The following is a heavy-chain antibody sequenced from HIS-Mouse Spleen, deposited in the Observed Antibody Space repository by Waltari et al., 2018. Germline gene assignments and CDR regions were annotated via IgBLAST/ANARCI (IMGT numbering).Heavy chain of an antibody. V-gene: IGHV4-39*07. CDR2: IYYSGST. CDR3: AREIPYSSSWYDWYFDL. D-gene: IGHD6-13*01. CDR1: GGSISSSSYY. Sequence: QLQLQESGPGLVKPSETLSRTCTVSGGSISSSSYYWGRTRQPPGKGLEWIGSIYYSGSTYYNPSLKSRVTISVDTSKNQFSLKLSSVTAADTAVYYCAREIPYSSSWYDWYFDLWGRGTLVTVSS. J-gene: IGHJ2*01.